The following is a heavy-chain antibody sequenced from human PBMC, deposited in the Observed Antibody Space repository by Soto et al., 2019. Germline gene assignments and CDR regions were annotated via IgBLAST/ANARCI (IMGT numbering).Heavy chain of an antibody. CDR2: ISPMFGAA. Sequence: QVQLVQSGAEMKKPGSSVKFSCQSSGGTFNTYAMNWVRQALGPGPEWMGAISPMFGAANYAPKFQGRVTITADESTGTSYMQLSSLTSEDTALYFCAREVQVHTPAFVYWGQGTLVTVSS. V-gene: IGHV1-69*19. D-gene: IGHD3-10*01. J-gene: IGHJ4*02. CDR3: AREVQVHTPAFVY. CDR1: GGTFNTYA.